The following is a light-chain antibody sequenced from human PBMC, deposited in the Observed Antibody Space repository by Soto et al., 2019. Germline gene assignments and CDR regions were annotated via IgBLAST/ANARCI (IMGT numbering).Light chain of an antibody. V-gene: IGLV2-14*01. CDR2: DVS. Sequence: QSALTQPASVSGSPGQSTTIPCTGTSSDVGGYNYVSWYQQHPGKPPKLMIYDVSNRPSGVSNRFSGSKSGNTASLTISGLQAEDEADYYCSSYTSSNYVFGTGTKLTVL. J-gene: IGLJ1*01. CDR3: SSYTSSNYV. CDR1: SSDVGGYNY.